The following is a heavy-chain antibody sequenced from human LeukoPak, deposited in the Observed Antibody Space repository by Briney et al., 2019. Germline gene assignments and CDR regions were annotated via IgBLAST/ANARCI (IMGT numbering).Heavy chain of an antibody. CDR2: IYYNGNT. Sequence: PSETLSLTCSVSDGSINSYYWNWIRRPPGKGLEWIGYIYYNGNTNYSPSLKSRVTMSVDTSKNLFSLKVSSVTAADTAVYYCARGRGNYYGMDVWGQGTTVTVSS. CDR1: DGSINSYY. CDR3: ARGRGNYYGMDV. V-gene: IGHV4-59*01. J-gene: IGHJ6*02.